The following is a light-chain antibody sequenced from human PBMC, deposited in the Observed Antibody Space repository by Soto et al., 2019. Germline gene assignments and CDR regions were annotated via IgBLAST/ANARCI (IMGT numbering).Light chain of an antibody. CDR3: QNWGTAIHDVV. Sequence: QPVLTQSPSASASLGASVKLTCTLSGGHSTYAIAWHQQQPEKGPRYLMKLNSDGSHSKGDGIPDRFSGSSSGTERHLTISSLQYEEEADYYCQNWGTAIHDVVFGGGTKLTVL. CDR1: GGHSTYA. J-gene: IGLJ2*01. CDR2: LNSDGSH. V-gene: IGLV4-69*01.